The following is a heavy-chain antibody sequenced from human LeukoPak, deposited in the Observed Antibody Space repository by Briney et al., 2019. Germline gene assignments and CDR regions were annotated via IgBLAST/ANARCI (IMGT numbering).Heavy chain of an antibody. J-gene: IGHJ6*04. V-gene: IGHV4-61*01. Sequence: SETLSLTCTVSGGSVSSGSYYWSWIRRPPGKGLEWIGYIYYSGSTKYNPALKSLVTISVDTSKNQFSLMLSSVTAADTAVYYCARDHLWFGATQGHYGMDVWGKGTTVTASS. CDR2: IYYSGST. CDR3: ARDHLWFGATQGHYGMDV. D-gene: IGHD3-10*01. CDR1: GGSVSSGSYY.